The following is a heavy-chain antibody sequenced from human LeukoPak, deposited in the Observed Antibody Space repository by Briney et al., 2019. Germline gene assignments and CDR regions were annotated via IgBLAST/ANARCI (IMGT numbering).Heavy chain of an antibody. CDR1: GFTFSSYS. CDR3: AIDLSGSYSNWFDA. CDR2: ISSSSSYI. V-gene: IGHV3-21*01. Sequence: GGSLRLSCAASGFTFSSYSMNWVRQAPGKGLEWVSSISSSSSYIYYADSVKGRFTISRDNAKNSLYLQMNSLRAEDTAVYYCAIDLSGSYSNWFDAWGQGNLGTVSS. J-gene: IGHJ5*02. D-gene: IGHD1-26*01.